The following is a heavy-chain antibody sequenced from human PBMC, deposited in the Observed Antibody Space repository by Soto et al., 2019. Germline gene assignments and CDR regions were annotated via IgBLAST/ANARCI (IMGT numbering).Heavy chain of an antibody. J-gene: IGHJ6*02. V-gene: IGHV4-39*01. CDR2: IYYSGST. CDR1: GGSISSSSYY. CDR3: ARHSRELLLPVGMDV. D-gene: IGHD1-26*01. Sequence: QLQLQESGPGLVKPSETLSLTCTVSGGSISSSSYYWGWIRQPPGKGLEWIGSIYYSGSTYYNPSLKSRVTISVDTSKNQFSLKLSSVTAADTAVYYCARHSRELLLPVGMDVWGQGTTVTVSS.